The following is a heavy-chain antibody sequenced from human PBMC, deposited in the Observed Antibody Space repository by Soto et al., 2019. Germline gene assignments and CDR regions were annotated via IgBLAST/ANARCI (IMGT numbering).Heavy chain of an antibody. J-gene: IGHJ5*01. V-gene: IGHV1-18*04. CDR2: ISAYNGNT. D-gene: IGHD4-17*01. Sequence: ASVKVSCKASGYTFTSYGISWVRQAPGQGLEWMGWISAYNGNTNYAQKLQGRVTMTTDTSTSTAYMELRSLRSDDTAVYFCARGRDYGDSHYWFDPWGQGTLVTVSS. CDR1: GYTFTSYG. CDR3: ARGRDYGDSHYWFDP.